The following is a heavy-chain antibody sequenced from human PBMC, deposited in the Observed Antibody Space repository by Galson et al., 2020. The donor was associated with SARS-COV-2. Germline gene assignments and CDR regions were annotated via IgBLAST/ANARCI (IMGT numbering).Heavy chain of an antibody. Sequence: TYYNPSLKSRVTISVDTSKNQFSLKLSSVTAADTAVYYCARASSYGYYFDYWGQGTLVTVSS. V-gene: IGHV4-34*01. CDR2: T. D-gene: IGHD5-18*01. J-gene: IGHJ4*02. CDR3: ARASSYGYYFDY.